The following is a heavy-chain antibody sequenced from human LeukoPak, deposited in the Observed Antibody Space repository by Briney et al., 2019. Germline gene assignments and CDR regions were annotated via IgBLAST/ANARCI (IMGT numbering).Heavy chain of an antibody. V-gene: IGHV3-21*01. D-gene: IGHD3-10*01. CDR2: ISSSSSYI. Sequence: GGSLRLSCAASGFTFSSYSMNWVRQAPGKGLEWVSSISSSSSYIYYADSVKGRFTISRDNAKNSLYLQMNSLRAEDTAVYYCARDRVGGDLGAFDIWGQGTMVTVSS. CDR1: GFTFSSYS. J-gene: IGHJ3*02. CDR3: ARDRVGGDLGAFDI.